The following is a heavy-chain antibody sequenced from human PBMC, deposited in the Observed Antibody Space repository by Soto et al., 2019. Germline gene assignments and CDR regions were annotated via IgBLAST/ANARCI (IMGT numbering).Heavy chain of an antibody. D-gene: IGHD3-22*01. J-gene: IGHJ6*02. CDR3: ARDPPYYDSSGYYSFGYYGMDV. CDR2: INPSGGST. V-gene: IGHV1-46*03. CDR1: GYTFTSYY. Sequence: GASVKVSCKASGYTFTSYYMHWVRQAPGQGLEWMGIINPSGGSTSYAQKFQGRVTMTRDTSTSTVYMELSSLRSEDTAVYYCARDPPYYDSSGYYSFGYYGMDVWGQGTTVTGSS.